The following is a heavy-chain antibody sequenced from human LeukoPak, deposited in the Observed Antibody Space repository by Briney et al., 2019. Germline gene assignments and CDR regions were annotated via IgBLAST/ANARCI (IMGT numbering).Heavy chain of an antibody. J-gene: IGHJ4*02. D-gene: IGHD3-22*01. CDR2: INHSGST. CDR3: AGGDYYDSSGFDY. CDR1: GGSFSGYY. V-gene: IGHV4-34*01. Sequence: SGTLSLTCAVYGGSFSGYYWSWIRQPPGKGLEWIGEINHSGSTNYNPSLKSRVTISVDTSKNQFSLKLSSVTAADTAVYYCAGGDYYDSSGFDYWGQGTLVTVSS.